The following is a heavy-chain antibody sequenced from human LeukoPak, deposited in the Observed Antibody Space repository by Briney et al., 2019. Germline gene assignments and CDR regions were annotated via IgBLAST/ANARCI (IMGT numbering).Heavy chain of an antibody. CDR1: GASITTYY. D-gene: IGHD1-26*01. Sequence: KPSETLSLTCTVSGASITTYYWSWIRQPPGKGLEYICQIHSSGSANYNPSLKSRVAMSLDASKNQFSLTVSSVTAADTAIYYCARDILDVGATHYFDYWGQGSLLTVSS. V-gene: IGHV4-59*01. CDR3: ARDILDVGATHYFDY. CDR2: IHSSGSA. J-gene: IGHJ4*02.